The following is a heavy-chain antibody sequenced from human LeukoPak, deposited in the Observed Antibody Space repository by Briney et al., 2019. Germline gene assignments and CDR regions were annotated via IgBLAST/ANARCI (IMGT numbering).Heavy chain of an antibody. J-gene: IGHJ4*02. CDR2: MNPNSGNT. V-gene: IGHV1-8*01. D-gene: IGHD4-17*01. CDR3: ARGEVDGDFRFFY. Sequence: ASVKVSCKASGYTFTSYDINWVRQATGQGLEWMGWMNPNSGNTGYAQKFQGKVTMTMNTSISTAYMELSSLRSEDTAVYYCARGEVDGDFRFFYWGQGTLVTVSS. CDR1: GYTFTSYD.